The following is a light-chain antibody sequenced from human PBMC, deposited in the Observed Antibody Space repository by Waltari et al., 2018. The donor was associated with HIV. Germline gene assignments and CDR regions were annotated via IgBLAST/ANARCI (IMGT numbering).Light chain of an antibody. V-gene: IGKV1-39*01. CDR1: KNIGNF. CDR3: QQSYATLPYT. J-gene: IGKJ2*01. CDR2: AVS. Sequence: DIQITKSPSSLSESAGDRVTMTCGESKNIGNFLNWYQYKPGKAPKLLIYAVSSLQSGLPSRFRGNGSGTFFTLTINSLQPEDSAIYYCQQSYATLPYTFGQGTKLEIK.